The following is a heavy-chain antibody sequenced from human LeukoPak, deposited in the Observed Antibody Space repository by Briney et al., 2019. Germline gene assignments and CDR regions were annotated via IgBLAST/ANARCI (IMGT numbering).Heavy chain of an antibody. J-gene: IGHJ4*02. CDR1: GFTFSSYA. V-gene: IGHV3-23*01. CDR3: ARGVEMGDFDY. CDR2: ISGSGGST. Sequence: GGSLRLSCAASGFTFSSYAMSWVRQAPGKGLEWVSAISGSGGSTYYADSVKGRFTISRDNSKNTLYLQTNSLRAEDTAVYYCARGVEMGDFDYWGQGTLVTVSS. D-gene: IGHD3-16*01.